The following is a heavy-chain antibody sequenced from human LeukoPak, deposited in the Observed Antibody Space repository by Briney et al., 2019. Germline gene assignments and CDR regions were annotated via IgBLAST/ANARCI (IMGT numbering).Heavy chain of an antibody. Sequence: GESLKISCRGSGYSFTSHWIGWVRQMPGKGLEWMAIIHAGDSGTRISPSFQGQVTISADKSISTAYLQWSSLKASDTAIYYCTRHIAAAGPDYWGQGTLVTVSS. D-gene: IGHD6-13*01. V-gene: IGHV5-51*01. CDR2: IHAGDSGT. J-gene: IGHJ4*02. CDR3: TRHIAAAGPDY. CDR1: GYSFTSHW.